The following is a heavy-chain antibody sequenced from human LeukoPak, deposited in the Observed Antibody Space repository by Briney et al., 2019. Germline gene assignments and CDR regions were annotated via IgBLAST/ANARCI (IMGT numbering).Heavy chain of an antibody. D-gene: IGHD3-22*01. J-gene: IGHJ4*02. CDR3: ARARGARITMIVVVDYFDY. CDR2: IYYSGST. V-gene: IGHV4-59*01. CDR1: DGSISSYY. Sequence: SQTLSLTCTVSDGSISSYYWSWIRQPPGQELEWIGYIYYSGSTNYNPSLKSRATISVDTSKNQFSLNLSSVTAADTAVYYCARARGARITMIVVVDYFDYWGQGTLVTVSS.